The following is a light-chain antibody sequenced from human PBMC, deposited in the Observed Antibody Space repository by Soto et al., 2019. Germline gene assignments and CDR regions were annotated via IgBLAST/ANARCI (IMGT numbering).Light chain of an antibody. CDR3: TSYAGGNNV. V-gene: IGLV2-8*01. CDR1: SSDVGGYNY. J-gene: IGLJ1*01. CDR2: EVN. Sequence: HSALTQPPSASGSPGQSVTISCTGPSSDVGGYNYVSWYQQHPGKVPKLMVYEVNKRPSGVPDRFSGSKSGNTASLTVSGLQAEDEADYYCTSYAGGNNVFGTGTKLTVL.